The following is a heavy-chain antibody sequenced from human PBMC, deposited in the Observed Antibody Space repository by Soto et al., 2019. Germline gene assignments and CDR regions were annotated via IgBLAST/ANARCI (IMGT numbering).Heavy chain of an antibody. Sequence: QSGGSLRLSCSASGFTFSSYAMHWVRQAPGKGLEYVSAISSNGGSTYYADSVKGRFTISRDNSKNTLYLQMSSLRAEDTAVYYCVKTDHKFQYCSGGSCYDPYYYGMDVWGQGTTVTVSS. CDR3: VKTDHKFQYCSGGSCYDPYYYGMDV. CDR1: GFTFSSYA. J-gene: IGHJ6*02. V-gene: IGHV3-64D*06. D-gene: IGHD2-15*01. CDR2: ISSNGGST.